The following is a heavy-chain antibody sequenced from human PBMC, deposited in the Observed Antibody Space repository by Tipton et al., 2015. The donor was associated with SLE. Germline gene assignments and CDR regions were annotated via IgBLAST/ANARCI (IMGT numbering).Heavy chain of an antibody. CDR3: ARDFTIFGVVGYFDY. CDR1: GFTFSSYE. Sequence: SLRLSCAASGFTFSSYEMNWVRQAPGKGLEWVSYISSSGSTIYYADSVKGRFTISRDNSKNTLHLQMNSLRAEDTAVYYCARDFTIFGVVGYFDYWGQGTLVTVSS. V-gene: IGHV3-48*03. J-gene: IGHJ4*02. CDR2: ISSSGSTI. D-gene: IGHD3-3*01.